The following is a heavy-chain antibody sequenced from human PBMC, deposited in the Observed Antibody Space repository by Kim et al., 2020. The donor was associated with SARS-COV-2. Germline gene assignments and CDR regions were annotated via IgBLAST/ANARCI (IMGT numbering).Heavy chain of an antibody. CDR1: GFTFGDYA. CDR2: IRSKAYGGTT. J-gene: IGHJ6*03. V-gene: IGHV3-49*04. Sequence: GGSLRLSCTASGFTFGDYAMSWVRQAPGKGLEWVGFIRSKAYGGTTEYAASVKGRFTISRDDSKSIAYLQMNSLKTEDTAVYYCTRTDRKSGYPYYYYYYYMDVWGKGTTVTVSS. CDR3: TRTDRKSGYPYYYYYYYMDV. D-gene: IGHD3-3*01.